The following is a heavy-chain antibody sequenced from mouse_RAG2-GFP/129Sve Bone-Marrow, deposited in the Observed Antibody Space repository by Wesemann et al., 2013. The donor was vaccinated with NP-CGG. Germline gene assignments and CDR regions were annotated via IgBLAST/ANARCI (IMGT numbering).Heavy chain of an antibody. D-gene: IGHD4-1*01. Sequence: EVQLVESGGGLVKPGGSLKLSCAASGFTFSSYAMSWVRQTPEKRLEWVATISSGGSYTYYPDSVKGRFTISRDNAKNTLYLQMSSLRSEDTAMYYCARHLTGEDYWGQGTTLTVSS. V-gene: IGHV5-9-3*01. CDR1: GFTFSSYA. CDR3: ARHLTGEDY. CDR2: ISSGGSYT. J-gene: IGHJ2*01.